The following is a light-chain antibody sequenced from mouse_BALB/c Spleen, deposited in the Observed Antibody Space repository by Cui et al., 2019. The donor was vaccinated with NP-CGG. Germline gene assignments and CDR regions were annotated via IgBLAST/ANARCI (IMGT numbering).Light chain of an antibody. Sequence: ALVTPETVHTTSPGETVTLTCRSSTGAVTTSNYANWVQEKPDHLFTGLIGGTNNRAPGVPARFSGSLIGDKAALTITGAQTEDEAIYFCALWYSNHWVFGGGTKLTVL. V-gene: IGLV1*01. CDR3: ALWYSNHWV. J-gene: IGLJ1*01. CDR2: GTN. CDR1: TGAVTTSNY.